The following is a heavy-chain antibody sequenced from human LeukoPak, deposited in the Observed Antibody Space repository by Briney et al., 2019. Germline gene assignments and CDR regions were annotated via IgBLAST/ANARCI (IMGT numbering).Heavy chain of an antibody. V-gene: IGHV4-59*10. J-gene: IGHJ4*02. CDR2: IYTSGST. Sequence: PSETLSLTCAVYGGSFSGYYWSWIRQPPGKGLEWIGRIYTSGSTNYNPSLKSRVTMSVDTSKNQFSLKLSSVTAADTAVYYCARDSYYGSGRRYYFDYWGQGTLVTVSS. D-gene: IGHD3-10*01. CDR1: GGSFSGYY. CDR3: ARDSYYGSGRRYYFDY.